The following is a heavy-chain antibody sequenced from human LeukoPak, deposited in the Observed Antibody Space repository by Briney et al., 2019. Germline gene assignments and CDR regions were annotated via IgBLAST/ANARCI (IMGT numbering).Heavy chain of an antibody. CDR3: ARSSYSSSSSV. D-gene: IGHD6-6*01. Sequence: GGSLRLSCAASGFTFSSYWMSWVRQAPGKGLEWVANIKQDGSEKYYVDSVKGRFTISRDNAKNSLYLQINSLRAEDTAVYYCARSSYSSSSSVWGQGTMVTVSS. CDR1: GFTFSSYW. J-gene: IGHJ3*01. CDR2: IKQDGSEK. V-gene: IGHV3-7*03.